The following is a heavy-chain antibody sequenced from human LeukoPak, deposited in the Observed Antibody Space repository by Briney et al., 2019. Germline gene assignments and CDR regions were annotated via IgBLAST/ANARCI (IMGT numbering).Heavy chain of an antibody. J-gene: IGHJ4*01. CDR1: AFTMVNSA. D-gene: IGHD1-26*01. V-gene: IGHV3-23*01. CDR3: TKGAVSIILYGIDC. Sequence: GKSLRLSRAAAAFTMVNSATDSVRQSPGKSLEWVSGISGSGGSTHYADSVKGRFTVSRDNSTNTLYLQMDSLRPEDTAVYYWTKGAVSIILYGIDCWGQGTLVTVSS. CDR2: ISGSGGST.